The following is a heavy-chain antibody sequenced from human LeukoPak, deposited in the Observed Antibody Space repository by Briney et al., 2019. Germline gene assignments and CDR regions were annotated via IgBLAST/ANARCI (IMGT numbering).Heavy chain of an antibody. CDR2: ISSSSTYI. CDR3: ARGGRVSFAWDSGMDV. Sequence: GGSLRLSCAASGFTFSTYTVTWVRQAPGKGLEWVSSISSSSTYISYVDSVKGRFTISRDNARNSLYLQMNSLRAEDTAVYYCARGGRVSFAWDSGMDVWGQGTTVTVSS. D-gene: IGHD2-2*01. V-gene: IGHV3-21*01. J-gene: IGHJ6*02. CDR1: GFTFSTYT.